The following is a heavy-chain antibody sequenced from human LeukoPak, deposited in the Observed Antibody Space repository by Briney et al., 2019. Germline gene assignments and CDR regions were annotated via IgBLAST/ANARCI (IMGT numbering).Heavy chain of an antibody. Sequence: PGGSLRLSCAASGFTFSSYAMSWVRQAPGKGLEWVSAISGSGGSTYYADSVKGRFTISRDNSKNTLYLQMNSLRAEDTAVYYCAKGGGLYDSSGYLVFDYWGQGTLATVSS. V-gene: IGHV3-23*01. CDR3: AKGGGLYDSSGYLVFDY. D-gene: IGHD3-22*01. CDR1: GFTFSSYA. CDR2: ISGSGGST. J-gene: IGHJ4*02.